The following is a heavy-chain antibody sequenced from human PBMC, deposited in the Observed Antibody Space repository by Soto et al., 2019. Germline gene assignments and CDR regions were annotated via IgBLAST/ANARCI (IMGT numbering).Heavy chain of an antibody. Sequence: EVQLVETGGGLIQPGGSLRLSCAASGFTVSSNYMSWVRQAPGRGLGWVSVIYSGGSTYYADSVKGRFTISRDNSKNTLYLQMNSLRAEDTAVYYCARISSYYYGMDVWGQGTTVTVSS. J-gene: IGHJ6*02. CDR1: GFTVSSNY. CDR3: ARISSYYYGMDV. V-gene: IGHV3-53*02. CDR2: IYSGGST.